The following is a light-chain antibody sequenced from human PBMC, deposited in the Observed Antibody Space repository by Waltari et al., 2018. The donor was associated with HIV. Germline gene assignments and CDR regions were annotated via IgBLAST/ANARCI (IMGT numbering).Light chain of an antibody. Sequence: SYELTQTPSVSVPPGQTAKIMSSGDALPKTYVYWYQQKAGQAPVMIIFQDTKRPSDLPARFSASSAGTTATLTITGVQAEDEADYFCQSAHNSDVIFGGGTKLTVL. CDR3: QSAHNSDVI. V-gene: IGLV3-25*03. CDR1: ALPKTY. J-gene: IGLJ2*01. CDR2: QDT.